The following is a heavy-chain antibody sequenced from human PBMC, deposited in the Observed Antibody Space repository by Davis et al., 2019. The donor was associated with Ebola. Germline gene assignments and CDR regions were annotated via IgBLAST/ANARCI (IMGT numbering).Heavy chain of an antibody. CDR2: ISSSSSYI. CDR3: ARALRRLGELSLLGY. CDR1: GFTFSSYS. D-gene: IGHD3-16*02. V-gene: IGHV3-21*03. J-gene: IGHJ4*02. Sequence: SLNISCAASGFTFSSYSMNWVRQAPGKGLEWVSSISSSSSYIYYADSVKGRFTISRDNSKNTLYLQMNSLRAEDTAVYYCARALRRLGELSLLGYWGQGTLVTVSS.